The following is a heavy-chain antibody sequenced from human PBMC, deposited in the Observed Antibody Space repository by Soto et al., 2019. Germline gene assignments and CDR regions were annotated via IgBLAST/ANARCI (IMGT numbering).Heavy chain of an antibody. J-gene: IGHJ4*02. CDR3: ASPADPYSSSAKFDY. D-gene: IGHD6-6*01. V-gene: IGHV4-59*01. CDR1: GGSISSYY. Sequence: SETLSLTCTVSGGSISSYYWSWIRQPPGKGLEWIGYIYYSGSTNYNPSLKSRVTISVDTSKNQFSLKLSSVTAADTAVYYCASPADPYSSSAKFDYWGQGTLVTVSS. CDR2: IYYSGST.